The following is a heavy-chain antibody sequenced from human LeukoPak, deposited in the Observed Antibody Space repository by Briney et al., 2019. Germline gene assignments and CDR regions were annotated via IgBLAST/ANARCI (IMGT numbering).Heavy chain of an antibody. Sequence: SETLSLTCTVSGGSMSSHYWSWIRQPPGKGLEWIGYIYYSGSTNYNPSLKSRVTISVDMSKNQFSLKLSSVTAADTAVYYCARDRSGSHYRNDAFDIWGQGTMVTVSS. V-gene: IGHV4-59*11. CDR1: GGSMSSHY. CDR2: IYYSGST. D-gene: IGHD1-26*01. J-gene: IGHJ3*02. CDR3: ARDRSGSHYRNDAFDI.